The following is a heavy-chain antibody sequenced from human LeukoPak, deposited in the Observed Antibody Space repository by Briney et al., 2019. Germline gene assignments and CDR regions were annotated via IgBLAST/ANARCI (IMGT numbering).Heavy chain of an antibody. Sequence: PSQTLSLTCAVSGGSISSSGYSWSWIRQPPGKGLEWIGYIYHSGSTYYNPSLKSRVTISVDRSKNQFSLKLSSVTAADPAVYYCARGLHDYGDYYLDYWGQGTLVTVSP. CDR2: IYHSGST. J-gene: IGHJ4*02. CDR3: ARGLHDYGDYYLDY. D-gene: IGHD4-17*01. CDR1: GGSISSSGYS. V-gene: IGHV4-30-2*01.